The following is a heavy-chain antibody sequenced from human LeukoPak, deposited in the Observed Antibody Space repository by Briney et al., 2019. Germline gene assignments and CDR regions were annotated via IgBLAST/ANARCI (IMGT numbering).Heavy chain of an antibody. J-gene: IGHJ6*03. CDR2: IYTSGST. CDR3: ARLRPAGPYYYYMDV. CDR1: GGSISSYY. V-gene: IGHV4-4*07. Sequence: PSETLSLTCTVSGGSISSYYWSWIRQPAGKGLEWIGRIYTSGSTNYNPPLKSRVTMSVDTSKNQFSLKLSSVTAADTAVYYCARLRPAGPYYYYMDVWGKGTTVTISS.